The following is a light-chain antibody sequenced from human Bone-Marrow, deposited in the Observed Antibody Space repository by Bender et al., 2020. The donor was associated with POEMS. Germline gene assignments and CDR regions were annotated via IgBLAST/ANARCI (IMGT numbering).Light chain of an antibody. J-gene: IGLJ3*02. Sequence: HSALTQPPSASGSPGQSVTISCTGSSSDVGAYNYVSWYQHHPGKAPKLMIYEVSKRPSGVSNRFSGSKSGNTASLTISGLQAEDEADYYCCSYAGSSTPWVFGGGTKLTVL. CDR1: SSDVGAYNY. CDR3: CSYAGSSTPWV. CDR2: EVS. V-gene: IGLV2-23*02.